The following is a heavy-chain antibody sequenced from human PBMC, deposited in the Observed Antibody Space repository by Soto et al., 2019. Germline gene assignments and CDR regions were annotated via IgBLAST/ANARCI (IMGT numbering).Heavy chain of an antibody. CDR1: GYTFTTYA. CDR2: IDAGNGNT. V-gene: IGHV1-3*01. CDR3: ARVDSSGWYERPIGYFDY. D-gene: IGHD6-13*01. Sequence: QVQLVQSGAEVKKPGASVKVSCKASGYTFTTYAMHWVRQAPGQRLEWMGWIDAGNGNTKYSQNFQGRGNITRDTSASPAHMELSCLRSEDTAVYYCARVDSSGWYERPIGYFDYWGQGTLVTVSS. J-gene: IGHJ4*02.